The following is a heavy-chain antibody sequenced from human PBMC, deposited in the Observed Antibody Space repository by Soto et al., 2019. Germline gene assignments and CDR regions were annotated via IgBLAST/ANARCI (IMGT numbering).Heavy chain of an antibody. CDR2: ISSSGSTI. CDR3: ARDWVVVVPADRYYYYYGMDV. Sequence: PGGSLRLSCAASGFTFSSYEMNWVRQAPGKGLEWVSYISSSGSTIYYADSVKGRFTISRDNAKNSLYLQMNSLRAEDTAVYYCARDWVVVVPADRYYYYYGMDVWGQGTTVTVSS. J-gene: IGHJ6*02. D-gene: IGHD2-2*01. CDR1: GFTFSSYE. V-gene: IGHV3-48*03.